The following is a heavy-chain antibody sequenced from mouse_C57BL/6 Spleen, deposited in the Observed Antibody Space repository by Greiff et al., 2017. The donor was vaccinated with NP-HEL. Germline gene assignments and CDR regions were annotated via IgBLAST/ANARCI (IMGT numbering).Heavy chain of an antibody. Sequence: VKLMESGAELVKPGASVKISCKASGYAFSSYWMNWVKQRPGKGLEWIGQIYPGDGDTNYNGKFKGKATLTADKSSSTAYMQLSSLTSEDSAVYFCARSGSSYAMDYWGQGTSVTVSS. CDR2: IYPGDGDT. D-gene: IGHD1-1*01. CDR1: GYAFSSYW. CDR3: ARSGSSYAMDY. J-gene: IGHJ4*01. V-gene: IGHV1-80*01.